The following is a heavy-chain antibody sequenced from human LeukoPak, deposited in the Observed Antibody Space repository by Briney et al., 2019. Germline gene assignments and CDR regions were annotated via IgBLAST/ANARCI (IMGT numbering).Heavy chain of an antibody. V-gene: IGHV1-69*05. CDR3: ARVQLTIFGVVIIGTPFDP. CDR1: GGTFSSYA. CDR2: IIPIFGTA. Sequence: SVKVSCKASGGTFSSYAISWVRQAPGQGLEWMGRIIPIFGTANYAQKFQGRVTITTDESTSTAYMELSSLRSEDTAVYYCARVQLTIFGVVIIGTPFDPWGQGTLVTVSS. D-gene: IGHD3-3*01. J-gene: IGHJ5*02.